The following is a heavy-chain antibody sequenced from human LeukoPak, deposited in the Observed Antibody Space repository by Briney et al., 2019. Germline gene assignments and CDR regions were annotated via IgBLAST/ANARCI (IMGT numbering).Heavy chain of an antibody. J-gene: IGHJ6*03. CDR2: IYYSGST. V-gene: IGHV4-39*07. CDR3: ARDAYSGSYAFYYYYYYMDV. CDR1: GGSISSSSYY. Sequence: PSETLSLTCTVSGGSISSSSYYWGWIRQPPGKGLEWIGSIYYSGSTYYNPSLKSRVTISVDTSKNQFSLKLSSVTAADTAVYYCARDAYSGSYAFYYYYYYMDVWGKGTTVTVSS. D-gene: IGHD1-26*01.